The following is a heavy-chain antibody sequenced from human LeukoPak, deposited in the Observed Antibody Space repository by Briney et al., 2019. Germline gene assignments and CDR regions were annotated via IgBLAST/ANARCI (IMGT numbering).Heavy chain of an antibody. CDR3: ARDLNRGMDV. J-gene: IGHJ6*02. Sequence: GGSLRLSCTASGFTFSDYYINWIRQAPGKGLEWLSYISGNSRHIQYAESVKGRFTISRDNGLQLLYLQMDSLTDADTAIYFCARDLNRGMDVWGRGTTVTVSS. CDR1: GFTFSDYY. V-gene: IGHV3-11*01. CDR2: ISGNSRHI.